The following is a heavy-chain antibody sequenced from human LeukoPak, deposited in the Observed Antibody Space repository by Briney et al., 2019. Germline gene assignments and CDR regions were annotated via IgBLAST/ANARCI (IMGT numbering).Heavy chain of an antibody. J-gene: IGHJ4*02. Sequence: GGSLRLSCAASGFTFSNYWMTWVRQAPGKGLEWVANKKQDGSEKYYVDSVKGRFTISRDNSKNTLYLQMNSLRAEDTAVYYCAGPSSSGVGYWGQGTLVTVSS. CDR3: AGPSSSGVGY. CDR2: KKQDGSEK. CDR1: GFTFSNYW. D-gene: IGHD3-10*01. V-gene: IGHV3-7*01.